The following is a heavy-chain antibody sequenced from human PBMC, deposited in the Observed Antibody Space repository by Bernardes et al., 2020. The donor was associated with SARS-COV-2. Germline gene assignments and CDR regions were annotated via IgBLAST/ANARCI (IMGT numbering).Heavy chain of an antibody. CDR1: GYTFTSYA. V-gene: IGHV7-4-1*02. J-gene: IGHJ6*02. CDR3: AREERSWYPQDYLDYYYGMDV. CDR2: INTNTGNP. D-gene: IGHD6-13*01. Sequence: ASVKVSCKASGYTFTSYAMNWVRQAPGQGLEWMGWINTNTGNPTYAQVFTGRFVFSLDTSVSTAYLQISSLKAEDTAVYYCAREERSWYPQDYLDYYYGMDVWGQETRV.